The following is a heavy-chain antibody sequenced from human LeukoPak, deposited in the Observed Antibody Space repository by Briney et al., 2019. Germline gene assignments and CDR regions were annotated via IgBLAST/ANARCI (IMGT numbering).Heavy chain of an antibody. D-gene: IGHD4-17*01. V-gene: IGHV4-4*07. Sequence: SETLSLTCTVSGGSISSYYWSWIRQPAGKGLEWIGRIYTSGSTNYNPSLKSRVTMSVDTSNNQFSLKLSSVTAADAAVYYCARDLNYGDYTHDYYKDVWGKGTTVTVSS. J-gene: IGHJ6*03. CDR3: ARDLNYGDYTHDYYKDV. CDR1: GGSISSYY. CDR2: IYTSGST.